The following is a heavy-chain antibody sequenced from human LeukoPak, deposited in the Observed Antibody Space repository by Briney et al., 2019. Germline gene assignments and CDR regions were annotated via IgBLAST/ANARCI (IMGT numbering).Heavy chain of an antibody. CDR2: INPNSGGT. CDR3: ARAHLIAAAGYNWFDP. J-gene: IGHJ5*02. CDR1: GYTFTGYY. Sequence: ASVKVSCKASGYTFTGYYMHWVRQAPGQGLEWMGWINPNSGGTNYAQNFQGRVTMTRDTSISTAYMELSRLRSDDTAVYYCARAHLIAAAGYNWFDPWGQGTLVTVSS. V-gene: IGHV1-2*02. D-gene: IGHD6-13*01.